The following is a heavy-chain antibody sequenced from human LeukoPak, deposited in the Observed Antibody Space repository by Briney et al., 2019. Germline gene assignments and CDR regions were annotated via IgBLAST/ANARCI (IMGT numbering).Heavy chain of an antibody. CDR2: IKQDGSEK. V-gene: IGHV3-7*01. CDR3: ARAHYGGNSEMGY. Sequence: PGGSLRLSCAASGFTFSSHWMTWVRQAPGKGLEWVANIKQDGSEKYYVDSVKGRFTISRDNAKNSLYLQMNSLRVEDTAVYYCARAHYGGNSEMGYWGQGTLVTVSS. CDR1: GFTFSSHW. D-gene: IGHD4-23*01. J-gene: IGHJ4*02.